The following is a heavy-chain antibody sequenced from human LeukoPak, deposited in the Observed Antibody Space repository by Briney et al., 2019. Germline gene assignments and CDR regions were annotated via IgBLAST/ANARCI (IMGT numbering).Heavy chain of an antibody. V-gene: IGHV7-4-1*02. CDR2: INTNTGNP. Sequence: ASVKVSCKASGYTFTSYAMNWVRLAPGQGLEWMGWINTNTGNPTYAQGFTGRFVFSLDTSVSTAYLQISSLKAEDTAVYYCARGGDIVVVPAAMDYWGQGTLVTVSS. CDR3: ARGGDIVVVPAAMDY. D-gene: IGHD2-2*01. J-gene: IGHJ4*02. CDR1: GYTFTSYA.